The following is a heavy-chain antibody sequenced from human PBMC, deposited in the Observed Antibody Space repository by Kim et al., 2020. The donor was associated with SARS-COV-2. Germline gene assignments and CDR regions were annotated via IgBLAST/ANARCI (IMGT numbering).Heavy chain of an antibody. CDR1: GYTFTSYA. V-gene: IGHV1-3*01. CDR2: INAGNGNT. J-gene: IGHJ4*02. Sequence: ASVKVSCKASGYTFTSYAMHWVRQAPGQRLEWMGWINAGNGNTKYSQKFQGRVTITRDTSASTAYMELSSLRSEDTAVYYCARGYYYDSSGYGDGFDYWGQGTLVTVSS. CDR3: ARGYYYDSSGYGDGFDY. D-gene: IGHD3-22*01.